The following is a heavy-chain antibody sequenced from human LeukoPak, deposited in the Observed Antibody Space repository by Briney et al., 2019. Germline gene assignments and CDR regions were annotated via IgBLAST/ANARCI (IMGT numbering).Heavy chain of an antibody. CDR2: IYYSGST. Sequence: SETLSLTCTVSGGSISSYYWSWIRQPPGKGLEWIGYIYYSGSTNYNPSLKSRVTISVDTSKNQFSLKLSSVTAADTALYYCARDGIAVAGRGIDYWGQGTLVTVSS. V-gene: IGHV4-59*01. D-gene: IGHD6-19*01. CDR3: ARDGIAVAGRGIDY. CDR1: GGSISSYY. J-gene: IGHJ4*02.